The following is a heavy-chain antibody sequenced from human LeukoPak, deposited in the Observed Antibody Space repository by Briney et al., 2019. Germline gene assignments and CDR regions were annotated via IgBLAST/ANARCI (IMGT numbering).Heavy chain of an antibody. V-gene: IGHV4-34*01. CDR1: GGSFSGYY. Sequence: SETLSLTCAVYGGSFSGYYWSWIRQPPGKGLEWLGEINHSGSTNYNPPLTSRATISVDTFKNQFSLKLSSVTAADTAVYCCARARIAVAGDFDYWGQGTLVTVSS. D-gene: IGHD6-19*01. J-gene: IGHJ4*02. CDR2: INHSGST. CDR3: ARARIAVAGDFDY.